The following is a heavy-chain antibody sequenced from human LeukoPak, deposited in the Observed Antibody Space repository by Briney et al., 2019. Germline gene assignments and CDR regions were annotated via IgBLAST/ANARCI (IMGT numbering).Heavy chain of an antibody. CDR2: ISSSSSYI. D-gene: IGHD6-13*01. Sequence: SGGSLRLSCAASGFTFSSYSMNWVRQAPGKGLEWVSSISSSSSYIYYADSVKGRFTISRDNAKNSLYLQMNSLRAEDTAVYYCARDRGRSSWYSDFDYWGQGTLVTVSS. V-gene: IGHV3-21*01. CDR1: GFTFSSYS. J-gene: IGHJ4*02. CDR3: ARDRGRSSWYSDFDY.